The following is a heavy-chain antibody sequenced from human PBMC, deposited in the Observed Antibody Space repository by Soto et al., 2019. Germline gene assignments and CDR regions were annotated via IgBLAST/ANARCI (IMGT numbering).Heavy chain of an antibody. D-gene: IGHD2-15*01. CDR2: IYYSGST. V-gene: IGHV4-39*01. CDR3: ASSNIVVVVAATRQDAFDI. J-gene: IGHJ3*02. CDR1: GCSISSSSYY. Sequence: PSETLSLACPVSGCSISSSSYYWGWIRQPPGKGLEWIGSIYYSGSTYYNPSLKSRVTISVDTSKNQFSLKLSSVTAADTAVYYCASSNIVVVVAATRQDAFDIWGQGTMVTVSS.